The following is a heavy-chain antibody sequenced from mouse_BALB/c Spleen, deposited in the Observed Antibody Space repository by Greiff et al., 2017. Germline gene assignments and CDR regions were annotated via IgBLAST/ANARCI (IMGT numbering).Heavy chain of an antibody. J-gene: IGHJ2*01. CDR3: TRNDGYPYYFDY. V-gene: IGHV1-5*01. D-gene: IGHD2-3*01. Sequence: EVKLQQSGPVLARPGASVKMSCNASGYTFTSYWMHWVKQRPGQGLEWIGDIYPGNSDTSYNQKFKGKAKLTAVTSTSTAYMELSSLTNEDSAVYYCTRNDGYPYYFDYWGQGTTLTVSS. CDR2: IYPGNSDT. CDR1: GYTFTSYW.